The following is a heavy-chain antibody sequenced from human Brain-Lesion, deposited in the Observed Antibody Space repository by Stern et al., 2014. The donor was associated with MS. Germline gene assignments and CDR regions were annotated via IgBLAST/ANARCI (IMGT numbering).Heavy chain of an antibody. Sequence: QVQLVESGPGLVKPSQTLSLTCTVSGGSISSGNYYWSWIRQHPGKGREWIGSIYHSGSTYYNPPLKSRVTTSIDTSKNQFSLKLSSVTAADTAVYYCARGSREVLLPRFYFDYWGQGTLVTVSS. D-gene: IGHD3-3*01. CDR2: IYHSGST. J-gene: IGHJ4*02. CDR3: ARGSREVLLPRFYFDY. CDR1: GGSISSGNYY. V-gene: IGHV4-31*03.